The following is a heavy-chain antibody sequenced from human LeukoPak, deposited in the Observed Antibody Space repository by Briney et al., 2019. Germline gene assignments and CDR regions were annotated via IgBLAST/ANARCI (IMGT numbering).Heavy chain of an antibody. CDR3: ARDQGIAAAGTVEDY. V-gene: IGHV1-2*02. D-gene: IGHD6-13*01. Sequence: ASVKVSCKASGYTFTGYYMHWVRQAPGQGLEWMGWINPNSGGTNYAQKFQGRVTMTRDTSISTAYMELSRLRSDDTAVYYCARDQGIAAAGTVEDYWGQGTLGTVSS. J-gene: IGHJ4*02. CDR1: GYTFTGYY. CDR2: INPNSGGT.